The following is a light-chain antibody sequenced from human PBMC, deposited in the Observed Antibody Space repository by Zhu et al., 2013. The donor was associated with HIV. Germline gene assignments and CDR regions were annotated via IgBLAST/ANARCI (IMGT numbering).Light chain of an antibody. V-gene: IGKV1-33*01. CDR3: EQYDGLPYT. CDR2: DAS. J-gene: IGKJ2*01. CDR1: EDIAES. Sequence: DIQMTQSPSSLSASVGDRITITCQASEDIAESLNWYQHKPGKAPKVLIFDASKLERGVPTRFSGSGSGTHFSFTINTLQPEDFATYFCEQYDGLPYTFGLGTKLEI.